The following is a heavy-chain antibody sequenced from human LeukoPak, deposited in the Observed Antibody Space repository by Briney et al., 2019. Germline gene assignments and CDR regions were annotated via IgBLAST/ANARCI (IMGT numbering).Heavy chain of an antibody. CDR3: ARRGSGGYYYFDY. CDR2: ISYDGSNK. D-gene: IGHD1-26*01. V-gene: IGHV3-30*04. CDR1: GFTFSSYA. J-gene: IGHJ4*02. Sequence: GGSLRLSCAASGFTFSSYAMHWVRQAPGKGLEWVAVISYDGSNKYYADSVKGRFTISRDNSKNTLYLQMNSRRAEDTALYYWARRGSGGYYYFDYWGQGTLVTVSS.